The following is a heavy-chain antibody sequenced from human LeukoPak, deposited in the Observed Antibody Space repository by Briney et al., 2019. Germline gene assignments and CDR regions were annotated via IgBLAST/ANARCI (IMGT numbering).Heavy chain of an antibody. CDR2: ISSSSSTI. Sequence: GGSLRLSCAASGFTFSSYSMNWVRQAPGKGLEWVSYISSSSSTIYYADSVKGRFTISRDNSKNTLYLQMNSLRAEDTAVYYCAKGCVGSYYFRDCYWGQGTLVTVSS. J-gene: IGHJ4*02. V-gene: IGHV3-48*01. CDR1: GFTFSSYS. CDR3: AKGCVGSYYFRDCY. D-gene: IGHD1-26*01.